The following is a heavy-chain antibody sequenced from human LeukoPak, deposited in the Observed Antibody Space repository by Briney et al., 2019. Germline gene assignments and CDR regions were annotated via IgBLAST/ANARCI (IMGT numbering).Heavy chain of an antibody. D-gene: IGHD3-9*01. J-gene: IGHJ1*01. CDR3: ATQSLRYFDWLGEYFQH. V-gene: IGHV4-39*01. CDR2: IYYSGST. CDR1: GGSFSSYY. Sequence: AETLYLTCAVYGGSFSSYYWGWIRQPPGKGLEWIGSIYYSGSTYYNPSLKSRVTISVDTSKNQFSLKLSSVTAADTAVYYCATQSLRYFDWLGEYFQHWGQGTLVTVSS.